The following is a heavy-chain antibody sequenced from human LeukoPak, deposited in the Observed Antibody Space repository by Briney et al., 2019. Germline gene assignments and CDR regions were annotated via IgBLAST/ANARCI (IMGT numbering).Heavy chain of an antibody. CDR1: GYTFTCYY. V-gene: IGHV1-2*02. D-gene: IGHD2-15*01. CDR3: ARVVAATYNWFDP. J-gene: IGHJ5*02. CDR2: INPNSGGT. Sequence: GASVKVSCKASGYTFTCYYMHWVRQAPGQGLEWMGWINPNSGGTNYAQKFQGRVTMTRDTSISTAYMELSRLRSDDTAVYYCARVVAATYNWFDPWGQGTLVTVSS.